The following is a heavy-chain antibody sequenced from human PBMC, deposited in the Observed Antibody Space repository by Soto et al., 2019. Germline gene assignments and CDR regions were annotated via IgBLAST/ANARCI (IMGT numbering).Heavy chain of an antibody. J-gene: IGHJ3*02. CDR2: IPGSADSS. Sequence: GGSLRLSCAASGFIFSSLAMSWVRQAPGKGQEWVSAIPGSADSSYYADSVKGRLTISRANSKNTLYLQMNSLSAEDTAVYYCAKKLPEAGSHFAFDIWGQVTMVTVSS. CDR3: AKKLPEAGSHFAFDI. D-gene: IGHD2-2*01. CDR1: GFIFSSLA. V-gene: IGHV3-23*01.